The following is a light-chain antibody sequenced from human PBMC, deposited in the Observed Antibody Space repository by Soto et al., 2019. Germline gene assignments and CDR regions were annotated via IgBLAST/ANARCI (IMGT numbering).Light chain of an antibody. Sequence: DIQMTQSPSTLSASIGDRVTITCRASESIRTWLAWYQHKPGKVPKFLIYDASTLESGVPSRFSGSGSGTEFTLTISSLQPDDCATYDCQQYNNYPRTFGQGTKVEIK. CDR2: DAS. J-gene: IGKJ1*01. V-gene: IGKV1-5*01. CDR1: ESIRTW. CDR3: QQYNNYPRT.